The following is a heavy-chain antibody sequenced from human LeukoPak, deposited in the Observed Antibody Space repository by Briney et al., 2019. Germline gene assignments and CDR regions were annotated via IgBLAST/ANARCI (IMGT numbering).Heavy chain of an antibody. D-gene: IGHD3-10*01. CDR1: GFTFNSYA. J-gene: IGHJ4*02. CDR3: ARDPVLLWFGDLPYYFDI. Sequence: GSLRLSCAASGFTFNSYAMSWVRQAPGKGLEWVSAISGSGDYTYYADSVKGRVTISRDNSKNTLYLQMSSLRAEDTAVYYCARDPVLLWFGDLPYYFDIWGQGTLVTVSS. V-gene: IGHV3-23*01. CDR2: ISGSGDYT.